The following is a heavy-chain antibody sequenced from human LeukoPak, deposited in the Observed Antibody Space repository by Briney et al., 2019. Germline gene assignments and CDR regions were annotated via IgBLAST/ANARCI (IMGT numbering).Heavy chain of an antibody. CDR1: GESVSSTGAS. D-gene: IGHD5-24*01. J-gene: IGHJ4*02. CDR2: TYYRSQWYY. V-gene: IGHV6-1*01. CDR3: VRGNYNFDY. Sequence: SLTLSLTCAISGESVSSTGASWNWIRQSPSRGLEWLGRTYYRSQWYYEYALSVKSRIIVAPDTSKNQFSLQLNSVTPEDTAVYYCVRGNYNFDYWGQGSLVTVSS.